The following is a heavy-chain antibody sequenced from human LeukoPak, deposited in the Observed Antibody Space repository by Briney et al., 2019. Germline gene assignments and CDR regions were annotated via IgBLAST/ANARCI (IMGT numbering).Heavy chain of an antibody. J-gene: IGHJ4*02. CDR2: IYSGGST. V-gene: IGHV3-53*01. D-gene: IGHD3-22*01. CDR3: ARGLMYYDSSGFGDY. Sequence: GGSLRLSCAASGFTVSSNYMSWVRQAPGKGLKWVSVIYSGGSTYYADSVKGRFTISRDNSKNTLYLQMNSLRVEDTAVYYCARGLMYYDSSGFGDYWGQGTLVTVSS. CDR1: GFTVSSNY.